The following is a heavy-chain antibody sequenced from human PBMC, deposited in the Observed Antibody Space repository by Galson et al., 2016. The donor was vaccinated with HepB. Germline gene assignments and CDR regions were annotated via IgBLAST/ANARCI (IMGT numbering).Heavy chain of an antibody. J-gene: IGHJ6*02. Sequence: SLRLSCAASGFTFSRYAMSWVRQAPGKGLEWVAAISGRSANTYHADSVEGRFTISRDNSKNTLYLQMNSLRVEDTAVYYCAKVLLCSSASCFFGYYYGLDVWGQGTTVTVSS. CDR1: GFTFSRYA. D-gene: IGHD2-2*01. CDR3: AKVLLCSSASCFFGYYYGLDV. CDR2: ISGRSANT. V-gene: IGHV3-23*01.